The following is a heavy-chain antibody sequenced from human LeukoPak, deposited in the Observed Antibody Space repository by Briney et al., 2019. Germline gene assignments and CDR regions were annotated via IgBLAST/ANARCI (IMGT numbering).Heavy chain of an antibody. CDR3: ARERGSGNDYKGGFDV. CDR1: GFIVSRNY. CDR2: IYTGGST. V-gene: IGHV3-53*01. J-gene: IGHJ3*01. D-gene: IGHD3-10*01. Sequence: GGSLRLSCAASGFIVSRNYMSWVRQAPGKGLEWVSLIYTGGSTHYADSVRGRFTISRDNSKNTLYLQMNSLRAADTAVYYCARERGSGNDYKGGFDVWGQGTMVTVSS.